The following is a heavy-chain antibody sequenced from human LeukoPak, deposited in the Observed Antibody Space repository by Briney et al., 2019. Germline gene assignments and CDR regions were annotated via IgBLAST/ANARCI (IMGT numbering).Heavy chain of an antibody. CDR2: ISDSGANT. CDR3: AREPTRGLYYYYGMDV. J-gene: IGHJ6*02. CDR1: GFTFSTYA. Sequence: GGSLRLSCAASGFTFSTYAMSWVRQAPGKGLEWVSTISDSGANTYYADSVRGRFTISRDNSKNTLYLQMNSLRAEDTAVYYCAREPTRGLYYYYGMDVWGQGTTVTVSS. V-gene: IGHV3-23*01. D-gene: IGHD3-10*01.